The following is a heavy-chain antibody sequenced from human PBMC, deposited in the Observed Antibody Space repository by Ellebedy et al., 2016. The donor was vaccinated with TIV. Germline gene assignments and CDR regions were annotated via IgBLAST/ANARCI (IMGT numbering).Heavy chain of an antibody. Sequence: ASVKVSXXASGYTFTSYDINWVRQATGQGLEWMGWMNPNSGNTGYAQKFQGRVTMTRNTSISTAYMELSSLRSEDTAVYYCARAGSWTLDFDYWGQGTLVTVSS. CDR3: ARAGSWTLDFDY. CDR2: MNPNSGNT. D-gene: IGHD6-13*01. J-gene: IGHJ4*02. V-gene: IGHV1-8*01. CDR1: GYTFTSYD.